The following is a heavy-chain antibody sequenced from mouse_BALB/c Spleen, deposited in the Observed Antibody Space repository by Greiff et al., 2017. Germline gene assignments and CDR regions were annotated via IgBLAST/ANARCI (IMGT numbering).Heavy chain of an antibody. Sequence: DVKLVESGGGLVQPGGSLKLSCAASGFTFSSYGMSWVRQTPDKRLELVATINSNGGSTYYPDSVKGRFTISRDNAKNTLYLQMSSLKSEDTAMYYCARDRAAMDYWGQGTSVTVSS. D-gene: IGHD3-1*01. CDR1: GFTFSSYG. J-gene: IGHJ4*01. V-gene: IGHV5-6-3*01. CDR2: INSNGGST. CDR3: ARDRAAMDY.